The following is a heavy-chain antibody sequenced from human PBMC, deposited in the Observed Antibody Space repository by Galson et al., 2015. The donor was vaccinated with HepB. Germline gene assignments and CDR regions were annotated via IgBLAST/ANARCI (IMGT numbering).Heavy chain of an antibody. CDR3: ARGLIASYYYYMDV. V-gene: IGHV1-2*06. J-gene: IGHJ6*03. D-gene: IGHD2-21*01. CDR2: INPNSGGT. Sequence: SVKVSCKASGYTFTGYYMHWVRQAPGQGLEWMGRINPNSGGTNYAQKFQGRVTMTRDTSISTAYMELSRLRSDDTAVYYCARGLIASYYYYMDVWGKGTTVTVSS. CDR1: GYTFTGYY.